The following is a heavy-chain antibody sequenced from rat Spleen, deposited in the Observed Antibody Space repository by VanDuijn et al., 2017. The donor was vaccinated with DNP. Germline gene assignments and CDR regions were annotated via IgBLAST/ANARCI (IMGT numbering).Heavy chain of an antibody. CDR3: ARRRLPYWYFDF. Sequence: QVQLQQSGAELAKPGSSVKISCKASGYTFTSYYISWIKQTPGQGLEYIGYINTGSGGTNYNEKFKGKATLTVDKSSSTAFMQLRSLTPDDSAVYYCARRRLPYWYFDFWGPGTMVTVSS. CDR1: GYTFTSYY. V-gene: IGHV1-43*01. J-gene: IGHJ1*01. CDR2: INTGSGGT.